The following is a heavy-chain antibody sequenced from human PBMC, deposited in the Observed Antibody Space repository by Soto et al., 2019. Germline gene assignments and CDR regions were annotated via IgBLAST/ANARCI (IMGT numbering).Heavy chain of an antibody. V-gene: IGHV3-30*18. CDR2: ISYDGSNK. Sequence: PGGSLRLSCAASGFTFSSYGMYWVRQAPGKGLEWVAVISYDGSNKYYADSVKGRFTISRDNSKNTLYLQMNSLRAEDTAVYYCAKDFGPYYYDSSGYPLGYWGQGTLVTVSS. J-gene: IGHJ4*02. CDR1: GFTFSSYG. D-gene: IGHD3-22*01. CDR3: AKDFGPYYYDSSGYPLGY.